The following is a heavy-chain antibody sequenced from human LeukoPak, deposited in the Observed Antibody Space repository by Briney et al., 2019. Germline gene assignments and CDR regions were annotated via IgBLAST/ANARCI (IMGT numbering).Heavy chain of an antibody. V-gene: IGHV1-24*01. CDR1: GYTLTELS. Sequence: GASVKVSCKVSGYTLTELSMHWVRQAPGKGLEWMGGFDPEDGETIYAQKFQGRVTMTEDTSTDTAYMELSSLRSEDTAVYYCATEYRWLVPGVRGSNWYFDLWGRGTLVTVSS. D-gene: IGHD6-19*01. J-gene: IGHJ2*01. CDR2: FDPEDGET. CDR3: ATEYRWLVPGVRGSNWYFDL.